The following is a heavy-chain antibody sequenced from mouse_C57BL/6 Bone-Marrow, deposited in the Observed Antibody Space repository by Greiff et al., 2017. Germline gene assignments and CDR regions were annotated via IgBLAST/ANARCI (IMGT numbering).Heavy chain of an antibody. Sequence: EVKLMESGGGLVKPGGSLKLSCAASGFTFSDYGMHWVRQAPEKGLEWVAYISSGSSTIYYADTVKGRFTISRDNAKHTLFLQMTSLRSEDTAMYYCARGYYSNYGGYAMDYWGQGTSVTVSS. CDR1: GFTFSDYG. V-gene: IGHV5-17*01. J-gene: IGHJ4*01. D-gene: IGHD2-5*01. CDR3: ARGYYSNYGGYAMDY. CDR2: ISSGSSTI.